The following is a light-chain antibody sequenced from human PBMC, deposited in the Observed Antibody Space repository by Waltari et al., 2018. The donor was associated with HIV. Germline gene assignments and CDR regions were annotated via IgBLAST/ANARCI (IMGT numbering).Light chain of an antibody. J-gene: IGKJ2*01. Sequence: DIQMTQSPSTLSASVGDRVTITCRASQSISSWLAWYQQKPGNDPKLLIYKASSLESGVPSRFSGSGSGTEFTLTISSLQPDDFATYYCQQYNNYSYTFGQGTKLEIK. V-gene: IGKV1-5*03. CDR3: QQYNNYSYT. CDR1: QSISSW. CDR2: KAS.